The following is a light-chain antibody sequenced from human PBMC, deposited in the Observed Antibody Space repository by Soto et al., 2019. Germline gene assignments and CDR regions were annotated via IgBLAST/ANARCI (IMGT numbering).Light chain of an antibody. CDR3: HQYGSSGT. J-gene: IGKJ1*01. Sequence: EIVLTQSPATLSLSPGERATLSCRASQSVSSYLAWYQQKPGQAPRLLIYDASTRATGIPARFSGSGSGTEFTLTISSLQSEDFAVYYCHQYGSSGTFGQGTKVDIK. CDR2: DAS. V-gene: IGKV3-15*01. CDR1: QSVSSY.